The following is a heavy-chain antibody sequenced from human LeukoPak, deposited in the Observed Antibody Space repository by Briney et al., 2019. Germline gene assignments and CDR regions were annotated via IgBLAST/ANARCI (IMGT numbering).Heavy chain of an antibody. J-gene: IGHJ5*02. CDR2: INHSGST. D-gene: IGHD3-3*01. V-gene: IGHV4-34*01. CDR3: ARGLGAYDFWSGYYACWFDP. CDR1: GGSFSGYY. Sequence: SETLSLTCAVYGGSFSGYYWSWIRQPPGKGLEWIGEINHSGSTNYNPSLKSRVTISVDTSKNQFSLKLSSVTAADTAVYYCARGLGAYDFWSGYYACWFDPWGQGALVTVSS.